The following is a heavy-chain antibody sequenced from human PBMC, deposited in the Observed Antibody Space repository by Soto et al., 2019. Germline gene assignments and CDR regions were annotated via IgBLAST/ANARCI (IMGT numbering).Heavy chain of an antibody. CDR1: GFTFSSYA. CDR3: AREGIAADGNWFDP. Sequence: QVQLVESGGGVVQPGRSLRLSCAASGFTFSSYAMHWVRQAPGKGLAWVAVISYDGSNKYYADSVKGRFTISRDNSKNTLYLQMNSLRAEDTAVYDCAREGIAADGNWFDPWGQGTLVTVSS. D-gene: IGHD6-13*01. CDR2: ISYDGSNK. J-gene: IGHJ5*02. V-gene: IGHV3-30-3*01.